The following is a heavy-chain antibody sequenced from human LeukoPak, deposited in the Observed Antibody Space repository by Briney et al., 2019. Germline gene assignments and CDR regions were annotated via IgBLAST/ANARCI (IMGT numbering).Heavy chain of an antibody. CDR3: AVKWELVGWFDP. Sequence: PGGSLRLSCAASGFTVSSNYMSWVRQAPGKVLEWVSVIYSGGSTYYADSVRGRFTISRDNSKNTLYLQMNSLRAEDTAVYYCAVKWELVGWFDPWGQGTLVTVSS. J-gene: IGHJ5*02. V-gene: IGHV3-53*01. D-gene: IGHD1-26*01. CDR2: IYSGGST. CDR1: GFTVSSNY.